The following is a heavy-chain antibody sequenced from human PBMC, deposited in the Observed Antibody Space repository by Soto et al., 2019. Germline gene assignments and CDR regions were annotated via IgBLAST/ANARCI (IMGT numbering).Heavy chain of an antibody. CDR3: ARPLQLAVSGFDP. D-gene: IGHD3-3*02. CDR1: GDSISSSSYY. Sequence: SDSLSLTCAVSGDSISSSSYYWAWIRQPPGKGLEWIGSIHYRANSYYSPSLKSRITISVDTSKNQISLRLSSVTAADTAVYYCARPLQLAVSGFDPWGQGTLVTVSS. V-gene: IGHV4-39*01. CDR2: IHYRANS. J-gene: IGHJ5*02.